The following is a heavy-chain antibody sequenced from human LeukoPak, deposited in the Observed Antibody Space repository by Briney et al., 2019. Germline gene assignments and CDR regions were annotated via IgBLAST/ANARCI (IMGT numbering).Heavy chain of an antibody. V-gene: IGHV1-18*01. D-gene: IGHD6-6*01. Sequence: ASVKVSCKASGYTFTSYGISWVRQAPGQGLEWMGWISGYSGDTSYSQKFQGRVTTTRDTSTSTAYMELRSLRSDDTALYYCARDRLNRFDPWGQGTLVTVSS. CDR2: ISGYSGDT. CDR1: GYTFTSYG. J-gene: IGHJ5*02. CDR3: ARDRLNRFDP.